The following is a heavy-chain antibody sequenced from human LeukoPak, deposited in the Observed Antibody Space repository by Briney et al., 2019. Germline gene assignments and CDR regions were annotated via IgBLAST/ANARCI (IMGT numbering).Heavy chain of an antibody. CDR2: IHPGRGDT. D-gene: IGHD7-27*01. J-gene: IGHJ4*02. CDR1: GYTFTDHY. Sequence: ASVKVSCKALGYTFTDHYFHWLRQAPGQGIEWMGWIHPGRGDTNIAQKFQGRVSLTRDMSISTAYMELSRLTSDDTAVYYCARDHNWGPDYWGQGTLVSVSA. CDR3: ARDHNWGPDY. V-gene: IGHV1-2*02.